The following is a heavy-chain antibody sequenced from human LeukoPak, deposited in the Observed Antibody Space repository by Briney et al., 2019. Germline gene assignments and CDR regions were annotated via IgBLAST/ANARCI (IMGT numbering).Heavy chain of an antibody. J-gene: IGHJ4*02. V-gene: IGHV3-15*01. Sequence: PGGSLRLSRAASGINFSNAWMSWVRQAPGKGLEWVGRIKSKKDGEITDYAAPVKGRFTISRDDSKDTLYLQMNSLKTEDTAVYYCSTGGGVLRFLGGQGTLVTVSS. CDR1: GINFSNAW. D-gene: IGHD3-3*01. CDR3: STGGGVLRFL. CDR2: IKSKKDGEIT.